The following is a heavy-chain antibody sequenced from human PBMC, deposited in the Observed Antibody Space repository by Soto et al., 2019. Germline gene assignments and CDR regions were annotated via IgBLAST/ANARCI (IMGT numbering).Heavy chain of an antibody. V-gene: IGHV4-30-4*01. Sequence: PSETLSLTCTVSGGSISSGDYYWSWIRQPPGKGLEWIGYIYYSGSTYYNPSLKSRVTISVDTSKNQFSLKLSSVTAADTAVYYCARFTFGGVIVSNNWFDPWGQGTLVTV. CDR3: ARFTFGGVIVSNNWFDP. CDR2: IYYSGST. D-gene: IGHD3-16*02. CDR1: GGSISSGDYY. J-gene: IGHJ5*02.